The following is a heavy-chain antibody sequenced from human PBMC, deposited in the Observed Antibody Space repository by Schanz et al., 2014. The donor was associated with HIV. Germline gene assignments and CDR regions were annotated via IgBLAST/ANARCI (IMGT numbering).Heavy chain of an antibody. CDR1: GGTLSNYA. Sequence: QVPLVQSGAEVKKTGSPVKVSCTAFGGTLSNYAISWVRQAPGQGLEWMGWISGKNGETNYAQNFQGRVTMTTDTSASTTYMELTSLRSDDTAMYYCARGYCGGGTCYSGDYWGQGTLVTVSS. D-gene: IGHD2-15*01. CDR2: ISGKNGET. CDR3: ARGYCGGGTCYSGDY. V-gene: IGHV1-18*01. J-gene: IGHJ4*02.